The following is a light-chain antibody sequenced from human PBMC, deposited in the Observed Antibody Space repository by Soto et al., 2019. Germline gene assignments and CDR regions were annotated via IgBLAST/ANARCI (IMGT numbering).Light chain of an antibody. J-gene: IGKJ5*01. CDR3: QQYGGTPPIT. CDR2: GAS. CDR1: QSVRSNF. V-gene: IGKV3-20*01. Sequence: IVLTQSPATLSLSPGERATLSCRASQSVRSNFLAWYQEKPGQAPRLLIYGASSRATGIPDRFSGSGSGTDFTLTISRLEPEDFAVYYCQQYGGTPPITFGQGTRLEIK.